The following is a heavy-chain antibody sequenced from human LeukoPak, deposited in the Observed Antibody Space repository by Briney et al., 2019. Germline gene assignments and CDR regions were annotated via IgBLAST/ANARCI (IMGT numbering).Heavy chain of an antibody. V-gene: IGHV4-59*01. CDR2: IYYSGST. Sequence: SETLSLTCTVSGGSISSYYWSWIRQPPGKGLEWIGYIYYSGSTNYNPSLKSRVTISVDTSKNQFSLKLSSVTAADTAVYYCARVMTTLEFDCWGQGTLVTVSS. CDR3: ARVMTTLEFDC. D-gene: IGHD4-23*01. J-gene: IGHJ4*02. CDR1: GGSISSYY.